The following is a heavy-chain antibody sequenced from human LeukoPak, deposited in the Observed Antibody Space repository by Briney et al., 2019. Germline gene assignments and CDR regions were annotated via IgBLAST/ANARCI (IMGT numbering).Heavy chain of an antibody. CDR2: IYHRGST. V-gene: IGHV4-38-2*02. CDR1: GYSISNGYY. Sequence: SSETLSLTCTVSGYSISNGYYWGWIRQPPGKGLEWVGSIYHRGSTYYNPSPRSRVTISLDRSKKKFSLKLTSVTAADTAVYFCARGAEYYAIWRGYAGYSDYWGQGISVTVSS. D-gene: IGHD3-3*01. CDR3: ARGAEYYAIWRGYAGYSDY. J-gene: IGHJ4*02.